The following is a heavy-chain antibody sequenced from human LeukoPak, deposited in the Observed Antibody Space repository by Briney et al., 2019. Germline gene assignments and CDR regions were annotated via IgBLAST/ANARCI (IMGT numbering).Heavy chain of an antibody. CDR2: IYYSGST. V-gene: IGHV4-59*08. CDR1: GGSISSHY. CDR3: ARHGFWLRGYYYYGMDV. Sequence: SQTLSLTCTVSGGSISSHYWSWIRQPPGKGLEWIGYIYYSGSTNYNPSLKSRVTISADTSKNHFSLKLSSVTAADTAVYYCARHGFWLRGYYYYGMDVWGQGTTVTVSS. J-gene: IGHJ6*02. D-gene: IGHD5-12*01.